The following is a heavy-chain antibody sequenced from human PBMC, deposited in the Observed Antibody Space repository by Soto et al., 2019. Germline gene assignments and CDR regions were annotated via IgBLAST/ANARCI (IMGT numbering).Heavy chain of an antibody. CDR3: ARSPDSSLGNYFDY. Sequence: PSETLSLTCTVSGGSMSSGGYYWSWIRQHPGKGLEWIGYIYYSGSTYYNPSLKSRVTISVDTSKNQFSLKLSSVTAADTAVYYCARSPDSSLGNYFDYWGQGTLVTVSS. CDR1: GGSMSSGGYY. CDR2: IYYSGST. J-gene: IGHJ4*02. V-gene: IGHV4-31*03. D-gene: IGHD3-22*01.